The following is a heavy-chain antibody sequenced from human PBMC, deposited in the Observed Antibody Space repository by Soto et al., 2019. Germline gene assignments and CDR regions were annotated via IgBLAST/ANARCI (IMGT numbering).Heavy chain of an antibody. CDR2: ISSGSGYI. V-gene: IGHV3-21*06. CDR3: ARDQPGSFSGFSP. CDR1: GFIFSSYG. Sequence: GSLRLSCAASGFIFSSYGMNWVRQAPGKGLERVSSISSGSGYIYYADSVKGRFTTSRDNAQNSLFLQMNNLRADDTAVYYCARDQPGSFSGFSPWGQGTTVTVSS. D-gene: IGHD3-3*01. J-gene: IGHJ6*02.